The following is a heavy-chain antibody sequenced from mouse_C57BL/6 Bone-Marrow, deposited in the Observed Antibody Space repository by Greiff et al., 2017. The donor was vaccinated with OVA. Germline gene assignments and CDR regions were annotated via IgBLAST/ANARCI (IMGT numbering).Heavy chain of an antibody. J-gene: IGHJ3*01. CDR1: GFNIKDDY. CDR2: IDPENGDP. CDR3: TPYYYGSSWFAY. Sequence: VHVKQSGAELVRPGASVKLSCTASGFNIKDDYMHWVKQRPEQGLEWIGWIDPENGDPEYASKFQGKATITADTSSNTAYLQLSSLTSEDTAVYYCTPYYYGSSWFAYWGQGTLVTVSA. D-gene: IGHD1-1*01. V-gene: IGHV14-4*01.